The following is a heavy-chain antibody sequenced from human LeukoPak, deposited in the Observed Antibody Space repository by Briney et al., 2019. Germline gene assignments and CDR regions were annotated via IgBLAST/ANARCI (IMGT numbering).Heavy chain of an antibody. D-gene: IGHD2-2*01. V-gene: IGHV3-48*02. CDR2: ISSSSSTI. Sequence: PGGPLTLPWSVSGFTFRRYSINWARKATGKGQEWVSYISSSSSTIYYADSVKGRFTISRDNAKNSLYLQMNGLRDEDTAVYYCARPPYCSSTSCYGFDYWGQGTLVTVSS. CDR3: ARPPYCSSTSCYGFDY. J-gene: IGHJ4*02. CDR1: GFTFRRYS.